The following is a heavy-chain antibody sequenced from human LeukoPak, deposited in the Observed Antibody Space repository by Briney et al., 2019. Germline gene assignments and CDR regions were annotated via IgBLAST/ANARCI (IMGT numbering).Heavy chain of an antibody. CDR3: ARDTYYYDSSGYQRAFDI. J-gene: IGHJ3*02. Sequence: PSETLSLTCAVSGASISGSGYYLGWIRQPPGKGLEWIGSIYYSGSTYYNPSLKSRVTISVDTSKNQFSLKLSSVTAADTAVYYCARDTYYYDSSGYQRAFDIWGQGTMVTVSS. CDR1: GASISGSGYY. D-gene: IGHD3-22*01. CDR2: IYYSGST. V-gene: IGHV4-39*07.